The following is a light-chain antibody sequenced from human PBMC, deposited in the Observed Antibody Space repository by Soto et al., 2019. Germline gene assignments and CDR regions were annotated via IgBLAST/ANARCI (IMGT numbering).Light chain of an antibody. CDR1: QTINTW. CDR2: QAS. J-gene: IGKJ4*01. V-gene: IGKV1-5*03. Sequence: DIQMAQSPSTLPANIGDRVSITCRASQTINTWLAWYQQKPGKAPNPLIYQASTLETGVPSRFSGSGSGTEFTLTISGLQPDDFASYYCQQYDNYPLTFGGGTKVDIK. CDR3: QQYDNYPLT.